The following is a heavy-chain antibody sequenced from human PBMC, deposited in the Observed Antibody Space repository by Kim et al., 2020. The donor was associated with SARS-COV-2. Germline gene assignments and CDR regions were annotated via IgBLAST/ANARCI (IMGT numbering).Heavy chain of an antibody. CDR1: GFTFSNAW. V-gene: IGHV3-15*01. CDR2: IKSKTDGGTT. CDR3: TIPIAAAGNRGDAFDI. J-gene: IGHJ3*02. D-gene: IGHD6-13*01. Sequence: GGSLRLSCAASGFTFSNAWMSWVRQAPGKGLEWVGRIKSKTDGGTTDYAAPVKGRFTISRDDSKNTLYLQMNSLKTEDTAVYYCTIPIAAAGNRGDAFDIWGQGTMVTVSS.